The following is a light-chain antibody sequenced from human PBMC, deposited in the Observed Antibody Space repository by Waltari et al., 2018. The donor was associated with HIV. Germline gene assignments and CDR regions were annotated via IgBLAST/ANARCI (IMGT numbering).Light chain of an antibody. CDR3: QSADSSGAWV. Sequence: SYDLTQPPSVSVSPGQTARIACSGDELPKHYSYWYQQRPGQAPGLLVYKDNERPSGIPELFSGSSSGTTVTLTITGVQADDEADYWCQSADSSGAWVFGGGTKLTVL. CDR2: KDN. CDR1: ELPKHY. J-gene: IGLJ3*02. V-gene: IGLV3-25*03.